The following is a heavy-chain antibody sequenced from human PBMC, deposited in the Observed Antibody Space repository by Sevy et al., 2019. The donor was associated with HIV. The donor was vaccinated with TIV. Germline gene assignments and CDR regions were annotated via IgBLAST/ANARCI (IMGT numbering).Heavy chain of an antibody. CDR2: INPSGGST. D-gene: IGHD6-13*01. V-gene: IGHV1-46*01. CDR1: GYTFTNYY. Sequence: ASVKVSRKASGYTFTNYYMHWVRQAPGQGLEWMGIINPSGGSTSYAQKFQGRLTMTRDTSTSTVYMELSSLRSEDTAVYYCARDHTVIGSNWYGAFDIWGQGTMVTVSS. J-gene: IGHJ3*02. CDR3: ARDHTVIGSNWYGAFDI.